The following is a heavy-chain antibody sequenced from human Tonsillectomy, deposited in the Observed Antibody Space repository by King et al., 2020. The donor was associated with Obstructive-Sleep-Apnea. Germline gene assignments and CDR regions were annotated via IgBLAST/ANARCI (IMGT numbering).Heavy chain of an antibody. CDR2: INPNSGDT. J-gene: IGHJ4*02. CDR1: GYTFTGYY. CDR3: ARASDYGDYGY. V-gene: IGHV1-2*02. Sequence: QLVQSGAEVKKPGASVKVSCKASGYTFTGYYMHWVRQAPGQGLEWMGWINPNSGDTNYAQKFQGRVTMTRDTSISTAYMELSRLRSDDTAVYYCARASDYGDYGYWGQGTLVTVSS. D-gene: IGHD4-17*01.